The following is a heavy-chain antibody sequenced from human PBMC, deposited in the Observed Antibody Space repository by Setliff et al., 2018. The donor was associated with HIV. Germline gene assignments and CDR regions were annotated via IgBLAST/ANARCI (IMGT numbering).Heavy chain of an antibody. J-gene: IGHJ5*02. V-gene: IGHV4-59*11. D-gene: IGHD2-15*01. CDR3: ARGSTTWWTWWFDP. CDR2: TSKSGST. Sequence: SETLSLTCTVSGDSINTHYWSWVRQPPGKALEWIGTTSKSGSTTYNPSLNSRVTISVDTAKNQCSLKVTSVTSADTAVYYCARGSTTWWTWWFDPWGQGTLVTVSS. CDR1: GDSINTHY.